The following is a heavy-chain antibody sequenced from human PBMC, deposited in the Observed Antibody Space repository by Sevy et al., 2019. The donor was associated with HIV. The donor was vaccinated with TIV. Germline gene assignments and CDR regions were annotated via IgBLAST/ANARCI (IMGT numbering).Heavy chain of an antibody. V-gene: IGHV3-30-3*01. CDR3: ARDFGCMIAVDGNFDY. D-gene: IGHD6-19*01. CDR1: GFTFSSYA. J-gene: IGHJ4*02. Sequence: GGSLRLSCAASGFTFSSYAMHWVRQAPGKGLEWVAVISYDGSNKYYADSVKGRFTISRDNSKNTLYLQMNSLRAEDTAVYYCARDFGCMIAVDGNFDYWGQGTLVTVS. CDR2: ISYDGSNK.